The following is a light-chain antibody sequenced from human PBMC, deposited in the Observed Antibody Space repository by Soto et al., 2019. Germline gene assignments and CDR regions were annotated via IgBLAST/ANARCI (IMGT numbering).Light chain of an antibody. Sequence: SVLTQPPSASGSPGQSVTIFCTGTKSDIGVYDFVSWYQHHPGKAPRLIIYEVVQRPSGVPDRFSGSKSGNTASLTVSGLQAADEADYFCKSYAGSNTYVFGSGTKV. CDR2: EVV. CDR3: KSYAGSNTYV. V-gene: IGLV2-8*01. CDR1: KSDIGVYDF. J-gene: IGLJ1*01.